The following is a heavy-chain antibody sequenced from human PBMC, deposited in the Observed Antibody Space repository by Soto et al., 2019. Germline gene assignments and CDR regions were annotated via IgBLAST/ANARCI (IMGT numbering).Heavy chain of an antibody. D-gene: IGHD6-6*01. J-gene: IGHJ4*02. CDR1: GGSFSGYY. CDR3: ATVMAYSSSRPSDY. V-gene: IGHV4-34*01. Sequence: QVQLQQWGAGLLKPSETLSLTCAVYGGSFSGYYWIWIRQPPGKGLEWIGEINHSGSTNYNPSLKSRVTISVDTSKNQFSLKLSSVTAADTAVYYCATVMAYSSSRPSDYWGQGTLVTVSS. CDR2: INHSGST.